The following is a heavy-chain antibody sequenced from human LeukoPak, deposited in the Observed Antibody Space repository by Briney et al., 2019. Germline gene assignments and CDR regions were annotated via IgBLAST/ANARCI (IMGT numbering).Heavy chain of an antibody. V-gene: IGHV4-39*01. Sequence: SETLSLTCSVSGDSISTSSYYWGWIRQPPGKGLEWIGTIYYSGSTYYNPSLTSRATISVDTSKNQFSLKLSSVTAADTAVYYCARHVGFITMVRGVINNNWFDPWGQGTLVTVSS. CDR3: ARHVGFITMVRGVINNNWFDP. CDR1: GDSISTSSYY. J-gene: IGHJ5*02. CDR2: IYYSGST. D-gene: IGHD3-10*01.